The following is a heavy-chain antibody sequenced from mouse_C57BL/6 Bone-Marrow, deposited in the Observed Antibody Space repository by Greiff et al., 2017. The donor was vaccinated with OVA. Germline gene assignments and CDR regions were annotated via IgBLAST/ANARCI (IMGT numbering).Heavy chain of an antibody. Sequence: QVQLQQPGPELVKPGASVKISCKASGYTFTDYYINWVKPRPGQGLEWIGWIYPGSGNTKYNEKFKGKATVTVYTSSSTGYMQLSILTSEDSAVYLCARAHGYYFDYWGQGTTLTVSS. CDR1: GYTFTDYY. V-gene: IGHV1-84*01. CDR3: ARAHGYYFDY. CDR2: IYPGSGNT. J-gene: IGHJ2*01.